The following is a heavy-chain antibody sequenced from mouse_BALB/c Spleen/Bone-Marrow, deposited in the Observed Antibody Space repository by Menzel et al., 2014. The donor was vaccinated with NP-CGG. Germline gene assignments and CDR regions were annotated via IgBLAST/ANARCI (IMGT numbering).Heavy chain of an antibody. Sequence: EVKVVESGGGLVKPGGSLKLSCAASGFSFSSYAVSWVGQTPEKRLEWVASISGGGNSYHSDNMKGRFTISRDNARNILYLQMSSLRSEDTAMYYCARARGVTTATPYYFDYWGQGAALTVSS. V-gene: IGHV5-6-5*01. CDR1: GFSFSSYA. D-gene: IGHD1-2*01. J-gene: IGHJ2*01. CDR2: ISGGGNS. CDR3: ARARGVTTATPYYFDY.